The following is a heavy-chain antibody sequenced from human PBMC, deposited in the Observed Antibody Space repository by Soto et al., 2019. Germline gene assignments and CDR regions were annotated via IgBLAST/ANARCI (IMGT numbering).Heavy chain of an antibody. CDR2: ISGSGGST. V-gene: IGHV3-23*01. J-gene: IGHJ4*02. D-gene: IGHD3-22*01. CDR1: GFTFSSYA. Sequence: GGSLRLSCAASGFTFSSYAMSWVRQAPGKGLEWVSAISGSGGSTYYADSVKGRFTISRDNSKNTLYLQMNSLRAEDTAVYYCAKGSTYYYDSSGYYETSHFDYWGQGTLVTVSS. CDR3: AKGSTYYYDSSGYYETSHFDY.